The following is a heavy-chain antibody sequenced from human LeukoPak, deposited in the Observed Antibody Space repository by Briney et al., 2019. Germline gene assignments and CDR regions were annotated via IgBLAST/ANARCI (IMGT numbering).Heavy chain of an antibody. V-gene: IGHV4-34*01. CDR1: GGSFSGYY. J-gene: IGHJ4*02. CDR2: INHSGST. Sequence: TTSETLSLTCAVYGGSFSGYYWSWIRQPPGKGLEWIGEINHSGSTNYNPSLKSRVTISVDTSKNQFSLKLSSVTAADTAVYYCARGFGELRYFDYWGQGTQVTVSS. D-gene: IGHD3-10*01. CDR3: ARGFGELRYFDY.